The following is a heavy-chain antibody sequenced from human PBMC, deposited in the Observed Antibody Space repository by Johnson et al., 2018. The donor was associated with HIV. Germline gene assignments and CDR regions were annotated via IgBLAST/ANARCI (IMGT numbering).Heavy chain of an antibody. V-gene: IGHV3-7*02. J-gene: IGHJ3*02. D-gene: IGHD2-15*01. CDR1: GFTFSSYW. Sequence: VQLVESGGGLVQPGGSLRLSCAASGFTFSSYWMSWVRQAPGKGLEWVANIKQDGSEKYYVDSVKGRFPISRDNSKNTLYLQMNSLRAEDTAVYYCASILVVAAQEADAFDIWGQGTMVTVSS. CDR3: ASILVVAAQEADAFDI. CDR2: IKQDGSEK.